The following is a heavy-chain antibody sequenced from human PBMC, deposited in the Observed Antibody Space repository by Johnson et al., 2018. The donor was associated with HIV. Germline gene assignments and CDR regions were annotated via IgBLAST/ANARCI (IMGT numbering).Heavy chain of an antibody. V-gene: IGHV3-53*01. Sequence: VQLVESGGGLMQPGGSLRLSCAASGFTVSSNYMSWVRQAPGKGLEWVSIIYSGGSTYYADSVKGRFTISRDNSKNTLYLQMNSLRAEDPSVHYCARTRVGAFDIWGQGTMVTVSS. CDR1: GFTVSSNY. J-gene: IGHJ3*02. CDR3: ARTRVGAFDI. CDR2: IYSGGST. D-gene: IGHD4-23*01.